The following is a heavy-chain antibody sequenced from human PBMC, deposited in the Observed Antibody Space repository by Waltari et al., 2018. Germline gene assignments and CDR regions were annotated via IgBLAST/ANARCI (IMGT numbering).Heavy chain of an antibody. J-gene: IGHJ5*02. CDR2: IWYDGSND. Sequence: QVQLVESGGGVVQPGRSLRLSCAASGFTFSSYGMHWVRQAPGKGLEWVAVIWYDGSNDYYADSVKGRFTISRDNSNNTLYLQMSSLRSEDTAVYYCARIRDWNYVAWFDPWGQGTLVTVSS. CDR1: GFTFSSYG. D-gene: IGHD1-7*01. V-gene: IGHV3-33*01. CDR3: ARIRDWNYVAWFDP.